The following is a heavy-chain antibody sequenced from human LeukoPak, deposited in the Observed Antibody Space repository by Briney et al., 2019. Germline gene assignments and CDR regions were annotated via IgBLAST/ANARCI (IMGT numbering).Heavy chain of an antibody. CDR1: GGSISNYY. CDR3: ARVQKAYSYGLFDY. V-gene: IGHV4-59*01. J-gene: IGHJ4*02. CDR2: IYYSGST. Sequence: SETLSLTCTVSGGSISNYYCSWIRQPPPEQLQWFGYIYYSGSTNYNPSLKSRVTISLHTSKNQFSLRLTSVTAADTAVYYCARVQKAYSYGLFDYWGQGTLVTVSS. D-gene: IGHD5-18*01.